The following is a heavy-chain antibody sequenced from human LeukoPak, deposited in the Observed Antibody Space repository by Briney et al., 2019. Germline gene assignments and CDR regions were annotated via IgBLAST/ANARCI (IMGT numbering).Heavy chain of an antibody. CDR3: ARGDYYDSSGYSQYFQH. V-gene: IGHV3-33*01. Sequence: PGGSLRLSCAATGFTFSNYGMHWVRQAPGKGLHSVAVIWYDGSNKYYADSVKGRFTISRDNSKNTLYLQMNSLRAEDTAVYYCARGDYYDSSGYSQYFQHWGQGTLVTVSS. CDR2: IWYDGSNK. D-gene: IGHD3-22*01. J-gene: IGHJ1*01. CDR1: GFTFSNYG.